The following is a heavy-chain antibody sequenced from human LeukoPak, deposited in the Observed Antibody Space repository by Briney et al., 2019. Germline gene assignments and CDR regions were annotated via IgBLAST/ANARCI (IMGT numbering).Heavy chain of an antibody. Sequence: SETLSLTCTVSGGSISSYYWTWIRQPPGKGLERIGYIYYSGNTNYNPSLKSRVTISVDTSKNQFSLKLSSVTAADTAVYYCARTSCSSTSCYAGFDYWGQGTLVTVSS. V-gene: IGHV4-59*08. CDR1: GGSISSYY. D-gene: IGHD2-2*01. CDR3: ARTSCSSTSCYAGFDY. J-gene: IGHJ4*02. CDR2: IYYSGNT.